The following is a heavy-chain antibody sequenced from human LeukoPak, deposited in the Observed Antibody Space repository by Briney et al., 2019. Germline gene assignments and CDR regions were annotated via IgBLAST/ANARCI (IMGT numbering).Heavy chain of an antibody. CDR2: IRYGGST. D-gene: IGHD6-13*01. Sequence: SETLSLTCTASGDSVSSGDNHWSWIRQPPGKGLEWIGYIRYGGSTYYNPSLKSRVIISVDMSKNQFSLSLNSLSAADSAVYYCARAAAVTNSWCYFDYWGQGTLVTVSS. J-gene: IGHJ4*02. CDR3: ARAAAVTNSWCYFDY. V-gene: IGHV4-30-4*01. CDR1: GDSVSSGDNH.